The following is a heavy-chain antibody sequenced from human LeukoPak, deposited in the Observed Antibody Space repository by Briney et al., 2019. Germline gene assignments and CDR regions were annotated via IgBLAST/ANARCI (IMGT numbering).Heavy chain of an antibody. CDR3: ARDMSSSSGYGMDV. Sequence: PGRSLRLSCAASGFTFDDYAMHWVRQAPGKGLEWVAVISYDGSNKYYADSVKGRFTISRDNSKNTLYLQMNSLRAEDTAVYYCARDMSSSSGYGMDVWGQGTTVTVSS. CDR1: GFTFDDYA. V-gene: IGHV3-30-3*01. D-gene: IGHD6-6*01. CDR2: ISYDGSNK. J-gene: IGHJ6*02.